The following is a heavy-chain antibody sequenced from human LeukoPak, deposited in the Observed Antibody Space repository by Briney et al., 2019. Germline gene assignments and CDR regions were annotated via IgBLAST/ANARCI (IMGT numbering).Heavy chain of an antibody. J-gene: IGHJ4*02. CDR2: ISDSGAM. Sequence: GGSLRLSCAASGFTFSTHSMKWVRQAPGKGLEWVSYISDSGAMYYADSVRGRFTISRENAQNSLFLQMNSLRAEDTAVYYCARDGGYRGYDADCWGQGTLVTVSS. CDR1: GFTFSTHS. CDR3: ARDGGYRGYDADC. V-gene: IGHV3-48*01. D-gene: IGHD5-12*01.